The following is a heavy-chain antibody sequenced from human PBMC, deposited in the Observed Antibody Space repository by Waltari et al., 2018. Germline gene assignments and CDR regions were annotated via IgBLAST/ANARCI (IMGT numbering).Heavy chain of an antibody. Sequence: QVQLVESGGGVVQPGGSLRVSCEASGFTFTNHGMHWVRQAPGQGLEWVAVRYYDGNKKSYVDSVKGRFTISRDNSKKTLYLHMNNLGAEDTAVYYCARDFSSGWYGAFDYWGQGTLVSVSS. V-gene: IGHV3-33*01. CDR2: RYYDGNKK. D-gene: IGHD6-13*01. J-gene: IGHJ4*02. CDR1: GFTFTNHG. CDR3: ARDFSSGWYGAFDY.